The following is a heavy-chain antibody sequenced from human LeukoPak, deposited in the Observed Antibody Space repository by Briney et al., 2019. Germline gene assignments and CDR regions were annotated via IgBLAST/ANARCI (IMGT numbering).Heavy chain of an antibody. J-gene: IGHJ4*02. CDR1: GYSFTSYW. V-gene: IGHV5-51*01. Sequence: GESLKISCKGSGYSFTSYWIGWVRQMPGKGLEWMGIIYPGDSDTRYSPSFQGQVTISADKSISTAYLQWSSLKASDTAMYYCAITMGGYYDSSGYSPPDYWGQGTLVTVSS. D-gene: IGHD3-22*01. CDR2: IYPGDSDT. CDR3: AITMGGYYDSSGYSPPDY.